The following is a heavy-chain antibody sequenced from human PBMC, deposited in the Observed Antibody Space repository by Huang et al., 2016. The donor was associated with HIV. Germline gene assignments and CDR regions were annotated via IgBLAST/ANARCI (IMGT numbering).Heavy chain of an antibody. J-gene: IGHJ4*02. V-gene: IGHV5-51*03. D-gene: IGHD5-18*01. Sequence: EVQLVQSGVEVKKPGESLKISCKGSGFSFTSYWIGWVRQMPGKGLEWVGIICPGNSNTFSSPAFQGQVTISADKYTRTAYLQWSSLKASDSAIYYCAIHDSNDFTFDDWGQGTLVAVSS. CDR3: AIHDSNDFTFDD. CDR1: GFSFTSYW. CDR2: ICPGNSNT.